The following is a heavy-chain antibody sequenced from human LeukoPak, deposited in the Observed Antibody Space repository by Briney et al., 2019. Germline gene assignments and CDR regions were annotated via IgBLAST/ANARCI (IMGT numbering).Heavy chain of an antibody. CDR3: ARDQYYYDSSGYLFDY. V-gene: IGHV4-4*07. J-gene: IGHJ4*02. Sequence: PSETLSLTCTVSGGSISSYYWSWIRQPAGKGLEWIGRIYTSGSSNYNPSLKSRVTMSVDTSKNQFSLKLSSVTAADTAVYYCARDQYYYDSSGYLFDYWGQGTLVTVSS. D-gene: IGHD3-22*01. CDR1: GGSISSYY. CDR2: IYTSGSS.